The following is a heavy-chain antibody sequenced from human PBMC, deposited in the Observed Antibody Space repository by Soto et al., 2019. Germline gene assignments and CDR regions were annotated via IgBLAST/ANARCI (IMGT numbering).Heavy chain of an antibody. D-gene: IGHD2-15*01. CDR1: GFTFSSYA. CDR3: AKDDCSGGSCLTRTFDY. J-gene: IGHJ4*02. CDR2: ISGSGGST. Sequence: GGSLRLSCAASGFTFSSYAMSWVRQAPGKGLEWVSAISGSGGSTHYADSVKGRFTISRENSKNTLYLQMNSLRAEDTAVYYCAKDDCSGGSCLTRTFDYWGQGTLVTVSS. V-gene: IGHV3-23*01.